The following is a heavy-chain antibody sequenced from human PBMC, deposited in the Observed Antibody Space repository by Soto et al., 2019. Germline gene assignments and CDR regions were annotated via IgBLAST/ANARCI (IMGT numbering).Heavy chain of an antibody. V-gene: IGHV4-34*01. J-gene: IGHJ5*01. CDR2: INHSGST. Sequence: PSETLSLTCAVYGGSFSGYYWTWIRQPPGTGLEWIGEINHSGSTNYNPSLKSRVTISVDTSNNQFSLHLSSVTPDDTAVYYCVRLIGNSWLDSWGQGTPVTVSS. CDR1: GGSFSGYY. CDR3: VRLIGNSWLDS. D-gene: IGHD2-8*01.